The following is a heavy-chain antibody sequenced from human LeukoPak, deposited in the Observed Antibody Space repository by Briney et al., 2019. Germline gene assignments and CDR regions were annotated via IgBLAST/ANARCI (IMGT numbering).Heavy chain of an antibody. CDR3: ARDTYGSGSYGNYYMDV. Sequence: PGGSLRLSCAASGFSFSDYYMSWVRQAPGKGLEWVANIKQDGSEKYYVDSVKGRFTISRDNAKSSLYLQMNSLRAEDTAVYYCARDTYGSGSYGNYYMDVWGKGTTVTISS. V-gene: IGHV3-7*01. CDR2: IKQDGSEK. CDR1: GFSFSDYY. J-gene: IGHJ6*03. D-gene: IGHD3-10*01.